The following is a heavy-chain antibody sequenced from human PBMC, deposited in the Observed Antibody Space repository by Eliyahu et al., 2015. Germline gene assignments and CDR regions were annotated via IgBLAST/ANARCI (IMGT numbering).Heavy chain of an antibody. Sequence: EVQLLESGGGLVQPGGSXRLSXAASGFTFSSYAMSWVRQAPGKGXEWVSAISGSGGSTYYADSVKGRFTISRDNSKNTLYLQMNSLRAEDTAVYYCAKDGTVTTLKPDYWGQGTLVTVSS. CDR1: GFTFSSYA. D-gene: IGHD4-17*01. J-gene: IGHJ4*02. CDR3: AKDGTVTTLKPDY. CDR2: ISGSGGST. V-gene: IGHV3-23*01.